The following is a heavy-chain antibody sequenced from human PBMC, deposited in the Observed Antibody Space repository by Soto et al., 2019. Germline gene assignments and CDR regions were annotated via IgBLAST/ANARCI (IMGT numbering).Heavy chain of an antibody. D-gene: IGHD3-10*01. Sequence: QVQLVQSGAEVKKPGASVKVSCKASGYTFTNYGISWVRQAPGQGLEWMGWINTYNGNTNHAQKLQGRVTMTTDTXTXTXXMELRSLRSDDTAVYYCARGVGSGTYYNQYHWFDPWGQGTLVTVSS. CDR2: INTYNGNT. V-gene: IGHV1-18*01. CDR1: GYTFTNYG. CDR3: ARGVGSGTYYNQYHWFDP. J-gene: IGHJ5*02.